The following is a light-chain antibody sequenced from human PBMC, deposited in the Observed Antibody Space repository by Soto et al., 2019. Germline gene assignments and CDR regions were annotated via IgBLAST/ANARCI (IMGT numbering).Light chain of an antibody. J-gene: IGKJ3*01. Sequence: EIVMTQSPATLSVSPGERATLSCRASQSVSRNLAWSQQKPGQVPRLLIYGASTKATGIPARFSGSGSGTEFTLTISGLQSEDFAVYYCQQYNNWSFTFGPGTKVDIK. CDR1: QSVSRN. CDR2: GAS. V-gene: IGKV3D-15*01. CDR3: QQYNNWSFT.